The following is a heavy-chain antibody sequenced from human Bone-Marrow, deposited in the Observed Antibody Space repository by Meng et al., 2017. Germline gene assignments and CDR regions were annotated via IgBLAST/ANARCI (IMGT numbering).Heavy chain of an antibody. Sequence: QWPLQQWGAGLLKPSETLSLPCAVYGGSFSGYYWSWIRQPPGKGLEWIGEINHSGSTNYNPSLKSRVTISVDTSKNQFSLKLSSVTAADTAVYYCAKARLWGDNWFDPWGQGTLVTVSS. V-gene: IGHV4-34*01. D-gene: IGHD3-16*01. CDR1: GGSFSGYY. CDR3: AKARLWGDNWFDP. CDR2: INHSGST. J-gene: IGHJ5*02.